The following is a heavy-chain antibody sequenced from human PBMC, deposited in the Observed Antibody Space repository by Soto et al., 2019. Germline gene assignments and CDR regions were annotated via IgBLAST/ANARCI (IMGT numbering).Heavy chain of an antibody. V-gene: IGHV4-4*07. CDR3: ARGGQHFWCGRFDC. J-gene: IGHJ4*02. D-gene: IGHD3-3*02. Sequence: PSETLSLTCTVSGGSISNYYCNWIRQPAGKGLEWIGRIDTSGSTNYNPSLKSRVTMSVDTSKQEFSLKLSSVTAADTALYYGARGGQHFWCGRFDCWSRGALVTASS. CDR2: IDTSGST. CDR1: GGSISNYY.